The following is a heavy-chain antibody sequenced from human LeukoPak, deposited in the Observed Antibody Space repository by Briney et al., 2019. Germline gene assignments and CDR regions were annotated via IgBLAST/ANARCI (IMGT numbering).Heavy chain of an antibody. D-gene: IGHD3-16*01. CDR2: INSDGSSR. CDR3: AKASWVSSTDAVR. J-gene: IGHJ4*02. V-gene: IGHV3-74*01. Sequence: GGSLRLSCAASGFTFSNYWMHWVRQAPGKGLVWVSRINSDGSSRNYADSVKGRFTISRDNAKNTLYLQMNSLRVEDTAIYYCAKASWVSSTDAVRWGQGTLVTVSS. CDR1: GFTFSNYW.